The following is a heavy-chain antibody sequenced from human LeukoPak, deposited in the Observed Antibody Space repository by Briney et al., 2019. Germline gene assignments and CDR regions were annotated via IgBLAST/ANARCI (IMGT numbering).Heavy chain of an antibody. V-gene: IGHV4-59*01. CDR2: IYHSGST. CDR3: AREADYGDPKWFDY. J-gene: IGHJ4*02. CDR1: GGSISSYY. Sequence: SETLSLTCTVSGGSISSYYWSWIRQPPGKGLEWIGNIYHSGSTNSNPSLKSRVTMSVDTSKNQFSLKLSSVTAADTAVYYCAREADYGDPKWFDYWGQGTLVTVSS. D-gene: IGHD4-17*01.